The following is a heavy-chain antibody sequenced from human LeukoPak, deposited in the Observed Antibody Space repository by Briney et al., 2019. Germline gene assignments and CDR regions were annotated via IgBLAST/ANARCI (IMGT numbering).Heavy chain of an antibody. CDR2: ISSSGSTI. D-gene: IGHD1-20*01. CDR3: ARDRAITGSDY. CDR1: GFTFSSYE. V-gene: IGHV3-48*03. J-gene: IGHJ4*02. Sequence: GGSLRLSCAASGFTFSSYEMNWVRQAPGKGLEWVSYISSSGSTIYYADSVKGRFTISRDNANNPLYLQMNSLRAEDTAVYYCARDRAITGSDYWGQGTLVTVSS.